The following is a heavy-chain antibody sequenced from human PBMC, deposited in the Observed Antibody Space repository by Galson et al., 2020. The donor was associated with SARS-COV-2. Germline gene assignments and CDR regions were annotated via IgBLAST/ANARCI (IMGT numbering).Heavy chain of an antibody. CDR1: GGSISSYY. CDR3: ARAAQTYYDFWSGYYNAPHFDY. Sequence: SETLSLTCTVSGGSISSYYWSWIRQPPGKGLEWIGYLYYSGSTHYNPSLKSRVTISVDTSKNQFSLKLSSVTAADTAVYYCARAAQTYYDFWSGYYNAPHFDYWGQGTLVAVSS. D-gene: IGHD3-3*01. J-gene: IGHJ4*02. CDR2: LYYSGST. V-gene: IGHV4-59*01.